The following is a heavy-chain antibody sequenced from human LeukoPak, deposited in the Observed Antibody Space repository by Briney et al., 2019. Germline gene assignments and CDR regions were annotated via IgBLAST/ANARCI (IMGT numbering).Heavy chain of an antibody. V-gene: IGHV1-24*01. Sequence: ASVKVSCKVSGYTLAELSMHWVRQAPGKGLEWMGRFDPEDGETIYAQKFQGRVTITADKSTSTAYMELSSLRSEDTAVYYCANLAGYYDSSGYSYYWGQGTLVTVSS. D-gene: IGHD3-22*01. J-gene: IGHJ4*02. CDR3: ANLAGYYDSSGYSYY. CDR1: GYTLAELS. CDR2: FDPEDGET.